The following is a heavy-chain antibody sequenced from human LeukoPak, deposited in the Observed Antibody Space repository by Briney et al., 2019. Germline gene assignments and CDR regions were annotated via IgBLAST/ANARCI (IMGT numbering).Heavy chain of an antibody. CDR2: IIVGKGNT. CDR1: GYIFTNYD. V-gene: IGHV1-3*01. J-gene: IGHJ3*01. Sequence: GASVKVSCKASGYIFTNYDIYWVRQAPGQRLEWMGWIIVGKGNTRYSQKFQGRVIITSDTSASTAYMELSSLRSEDTAVYYCTRDVMVGTGIALDVWGQGTMVTVSS. CDR3: TRDVMVGTGIALDV. D-gene: IGHD4-23*01.